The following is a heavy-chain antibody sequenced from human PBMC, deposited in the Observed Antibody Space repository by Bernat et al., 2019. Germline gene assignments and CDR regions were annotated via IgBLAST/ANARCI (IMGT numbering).Heavy chain of an antibody. V-gene: IGHV3-33*01. CDR1: GFTFSSYG. CDR3: ARDFEARVLGY. J-gene: IGHJ4*02. Sequence: QVQLVESGGGVVQPGRSLRLSCAASGFTFSSYGMHWVRQAPGKGLEWVAGIWYDGSNKYYADSVKGRFTISRDNSKNTLYLQMNSLRAEDTAVYYCARDFEARVLGYWGQGTLVTVSS. CDR2: IWYDGSNK. D-gene: IGHD3-9*01.